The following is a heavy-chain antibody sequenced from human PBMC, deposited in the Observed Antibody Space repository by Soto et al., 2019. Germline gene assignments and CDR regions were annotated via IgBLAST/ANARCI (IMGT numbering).Heavy chain of an antibody. J-gene: IGHJ6*03. Sequence: PSETLSLTCAVYGGSFSGYYWSWIRQPPGKGLEWIGEINHSGSTNYNPSLKSRVTISVDTSKNQFSLKLSSVTAAGTAVYYCARLRKNILTGYSYYYYYMDVWGKGNTVTVSS. CDR3: ARLRKNILTGYSYYYYYMDV. V-gene: IGHV4-34*01. D-gene: IGHD3-9*01. CDR2: INHSGST. CDR1: GGSFSGYY.